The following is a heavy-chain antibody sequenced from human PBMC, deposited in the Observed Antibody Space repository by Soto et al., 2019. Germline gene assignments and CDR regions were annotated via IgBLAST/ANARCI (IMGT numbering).Heavy chain of an antibody. J-gene: IGHJ4*02. V-gene: IGHV3-23*01. CDR2: ISGSGGST. Sequence: GGSLRLSCAASGFTFISYAMSWVLQAPWKGLEWVSAISGSGGSTYYADSVKGRFTISRDNSKNTLYLQMNSLRAEDTAVYYCAKDLDGEYYYDSSGYRWDYWGQGTLVTVSS. CDR1: GFTFISYA. D-gene: IGHD3-22*01. CDR3: AKDLDGEYYYDSSGYRWDY.